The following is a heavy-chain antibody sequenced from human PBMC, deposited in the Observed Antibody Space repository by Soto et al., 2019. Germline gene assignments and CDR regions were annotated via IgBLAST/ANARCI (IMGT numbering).Heavy chain of an antibody. V-gene: IGHV3-33*01. CDR2: IWYDGSNK. Sequence: GGSLRLSCAASGFTFSSYGMHWVRQAPGKGLEWVAVIWYDGSNKYYADSVKGRFTISRDNSKNTLYLQMNSLRAEDTAVYYCAREMTYYDILTGYSGLDYWGQGTLVTVSS. CDR3: AREMTYYDILTGYSGLDY. CDR1: GFTFSSYG. J-gene: IGHJ4*02. D-gene: IGHD3-9*01.